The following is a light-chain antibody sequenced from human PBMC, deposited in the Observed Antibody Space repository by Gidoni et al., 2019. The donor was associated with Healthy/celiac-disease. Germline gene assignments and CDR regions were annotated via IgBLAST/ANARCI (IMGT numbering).Light chain of an antibody. J-gene: IGKJ2*01. CDR2: KAS. CDR1: QSISSW. CDR3: QQYNSYPYT. Sequence: GDRVTITCRASQSISSWLAWYQQKPGKATKLLIYKASSLESGVPSRFSGSGSGTEFTLTISSLQPDDFATYYCQQYNSYPYTFGQGTKLEIK. V-gene: IGKV1-5*03.